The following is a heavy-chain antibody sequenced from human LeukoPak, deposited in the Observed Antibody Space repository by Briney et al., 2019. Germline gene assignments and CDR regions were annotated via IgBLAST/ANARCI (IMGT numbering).Heavy chain of an antibody. J-gene: IGHJ4*02. CDR3: ARAGHRGRRGVIFDY. V-gene: IGHV3-48*03. CDR1: GFTFSSYE. D-gene: IGHD3-10*01. Sequence: GGSLRLSCAASGFTFSSYEMNWVRQAPGKGLEWVSYISSSGSTIYYADSVKGRFTISRDNAKNSLYLQMNSLRAEDTAVYYCARAGHRGRRGVIFDYWGQGTLVTVSS. CDR2: ISSSGSTI.